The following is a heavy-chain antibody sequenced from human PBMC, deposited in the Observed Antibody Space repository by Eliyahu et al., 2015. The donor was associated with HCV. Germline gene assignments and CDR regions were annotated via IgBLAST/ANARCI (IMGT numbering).Heavy chain of an antibody. Sequence: QVQLQESGPGLVKPSETLSLTCTVSGGSISSYYWSWIRQPPGKGLEWIGYIYYSGSTNYNPSLKXRVTISVDTSKNQFSLKLSSVTAADTAVYYCARLPYDILTGRRPEDEYYFDYWGQGTLVTVSS. D-gene: IGHD3-9*01. J-gene: IGHJ4*02. CDR1: GGSISSYY. V-gene: IGHV4-59*01. CDR3: ARLPYDILTGRRPEDEYYFDY. CDR2: IYYSGST.